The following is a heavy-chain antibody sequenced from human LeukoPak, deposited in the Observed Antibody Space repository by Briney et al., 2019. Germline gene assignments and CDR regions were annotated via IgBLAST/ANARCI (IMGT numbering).Heavy chain of an antibody. V-gene: IGHV1-69*04. CDR2: VIPILGIA. J-gene: IGHJ4*02. D-gene: IGHD3-22*01. CDR3: ARVVDDSRSDYFDY. CDR1: GGTFSSYA. Sequence: SVKVSCKASGGTFSSYAISWVRQAPGQGLEWMGRVIPILGIANYAQKFQGRVTITADKSTSTAYMELSSLRSEDTAVYYCARVVDDSRSDYFDYWGQGTLVTVSS.